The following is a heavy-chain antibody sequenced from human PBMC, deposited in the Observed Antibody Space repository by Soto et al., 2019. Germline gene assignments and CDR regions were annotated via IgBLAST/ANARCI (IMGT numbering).Heavy chain of an antibody. CDR2: ISAYNGNT. D-gene: IGHD2-15*01. CDR1: GYTFTSYG. J-gene: IGHJ4*02. Sequence: ASVKVSCKASGYTFTSYGISWVRQPPGQGHEWMGWISAYNGNTDYAQKLQGRVTMTTDTSTSTAYMELRSLRSDDTAEYYSARDDCSGGNCYFDYWGQGTLVTVSS. CDR3: ARDDCSGGNCYFDY. V-gene: IGHV1-18*01.